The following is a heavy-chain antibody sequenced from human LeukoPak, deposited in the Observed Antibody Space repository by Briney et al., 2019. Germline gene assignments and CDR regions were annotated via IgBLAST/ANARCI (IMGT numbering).Heavy chain of an antibody. D-gene: IGHD3-3*01. J-gene: IGHJ5*02. CDR2: MNPNSGNT. CDR1: GYTFTSYD. V-gene: IGHV1-8*03. CDR3: ARALLAWEWLLHP. Sequence: GASVTVSCKASGYTFTSYDINWVRQATGQELEWMGWMNPNSGNTGCAQKFQGRVTITRNTSISTAYMELSSLRSEDTAVYYCARALLAWEWLLHPWGQGTLVTVSS.